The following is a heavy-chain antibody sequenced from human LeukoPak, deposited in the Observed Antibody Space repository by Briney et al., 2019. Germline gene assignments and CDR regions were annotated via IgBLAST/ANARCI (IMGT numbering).Heavy chain of an antibody. CDR1: GGSISSSSYY. J-gene: IGHJ6*03. V-gene: IGHV4-39*07. CDR2: IYYSGST. Sequence: SETLSLTCTVSGGSISSSSYYWGWIRQPPGKGLEWIGSIYYSGSTYYNPSLKSRVTISVDTSKNQFSLKLSSVTAADTAVYYCARNYYDSSGYINYYYYYYMDVWSKGTTVTVSS. CDR3: ARNYYDSSGYINYYYYYYMDV. D-gene: IGHD3-22*01.